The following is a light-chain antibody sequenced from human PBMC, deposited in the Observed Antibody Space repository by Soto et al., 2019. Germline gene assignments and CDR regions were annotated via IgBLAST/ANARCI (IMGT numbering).Light chain of an antibody. CDR1: RSISTY. V-gene: IGKV3-11*01. CDR2: EAL. J-gene: IGKJ1*01. Sequence: ETVLTQSPATLSLSPGERATLSCRASRSISTYLAWYQQKPGQAPRLLIYEALNRATGIPARFSGSGSGTDFTLTISSLEPEDFAVYYCQQRNNGPTWTFGQGTKVDIK. CDR3: QQRNNGPTWT.